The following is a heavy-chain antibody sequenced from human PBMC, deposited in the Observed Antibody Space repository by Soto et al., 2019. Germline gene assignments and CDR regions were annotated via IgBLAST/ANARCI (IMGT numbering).Heavy chain of an antibody. CDR3: ARGWLQFESPQYGMDV. V-gene: IGHV3-11*06. J-gene: IGHJ6*02. CDR1: GFTFSDYY. Sequence: GGSLTLSCAAYGFTFSDYYMSWNRQAPGKGLEWVSYISSSSSYTNYADSVKGRFTISRDNAKNSLYLQMNSLRAEDTAVYYCARGWLQFESPQYGMDVWGQGTTVTVSS. CDR2: ISSSSSYT. D-gene: IGHD5-12*01.